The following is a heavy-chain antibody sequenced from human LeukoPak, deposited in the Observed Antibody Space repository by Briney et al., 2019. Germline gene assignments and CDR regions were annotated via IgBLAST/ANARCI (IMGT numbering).Heavy chain of an antibody. CDR2: IRYDGSNE. CDR3: AREGVRGVVIIPSFDY. Sequence: GGSLRLSCAASGFTFSSYGMHWVRQAPGKGLEWVAFIRYDGSNEYYADSVKGRFTISRDNSKNTLYLQMNSLRSEDTAVYYCAREGVRGVVIIPSFDYWGQGTLVTVSS. D-gene: IGHD3-3*01. CDR1: GFTFSSYG. V-gene: IGHV3-30*02. J-gene: IGHJ4*02.